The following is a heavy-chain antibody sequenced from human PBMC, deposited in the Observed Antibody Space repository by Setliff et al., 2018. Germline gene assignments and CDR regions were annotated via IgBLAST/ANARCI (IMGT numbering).Heavy chain of an antibody. CDR1: AFTKYY. D-gene: IGHD2-2*01. Sequence: ASVKVSCKASAFTKYYVHWVRQAPGQGLEWMGIIHPSGGSTTYAQKFQGRVTMTRDTSTGTVNMELSSLRSDDTAVFYCAREVVVVKSAINYYYYMDVWGKGTTVTVSS. CDR3: AREVVVVKSAINYYYYMDV. J-gene: IGHJ6*03. CDR2: IHPSGGST. V-gene: IGHV1-46*01.